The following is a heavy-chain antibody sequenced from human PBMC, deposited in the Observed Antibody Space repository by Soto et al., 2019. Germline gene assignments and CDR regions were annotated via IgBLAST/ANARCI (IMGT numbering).Heavy chain of an antibody. CDR2: ISAYNGNT. Sequence: QVQLVQSGAEVKKPGASVKVSCKASGYTFTSYGISWVRQAPGQGLEWMGWISAYNGNTNYAQKLQGRDTMTTDTSTSTVYMELRSLRSDDTAVYYCARRGMVRGVPSNWFDPWGQGTLVTVSS. V-gene: IGHV1-18*01. CDR1: GYTFTSYG. J-gene: IGHJ5*02. CDR3: ARRGMVRGVPSNWFDP. D-gene: IGHD3-10*01.